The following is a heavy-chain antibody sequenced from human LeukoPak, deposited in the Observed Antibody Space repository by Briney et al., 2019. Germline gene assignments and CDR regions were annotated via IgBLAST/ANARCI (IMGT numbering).Heavy chain of an antibody. Sequence: SETLSLPCPVSGGSISSYYWSWIRPPPGKGLEWIGYIYYSGSTNYNPSLKSRVTISVDTSKNQFSLKLSSVTAADTAVYYCARAPSGYSYGYGFDYWGQGTLVTVSS. D-gene: IGHD5-18*01. J-gene: IGHJ4*02. CDR2: IYYSGST. V-gene: IGHV4-59*01. CDR3: ARAPSGYSYGYGFDY. CDR1: GGSISSYY.